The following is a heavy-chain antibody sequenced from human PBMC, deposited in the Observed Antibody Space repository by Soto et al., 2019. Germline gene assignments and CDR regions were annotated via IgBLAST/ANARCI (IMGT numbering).Heavy chain of an antibody. Sequence: GGFLRLSCAASAFTFRSYAMHWVRQAPGKGLEWVAVISYDGNSRDYAESVKGRFTISRDNSENKLYLQMNSLRSDDTAVYYCARDLVNFGEVIPVWGQGTLVTVSS. CDR3: ARDLVNFGEVIPV. D-gene: IGHD3-16*01. J-gene: IGHJ4*02. CDR1: AFTFRSYA. V-gene: IGHV3-30-3*01. CDR2: ISYDGNSR.